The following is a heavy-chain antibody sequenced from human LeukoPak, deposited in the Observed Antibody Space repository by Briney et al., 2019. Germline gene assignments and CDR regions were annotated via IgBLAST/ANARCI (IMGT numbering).Heavy chain of an antibody. CDR1: GGSISSSSYY. CDR2: IYYSGST. CDR3: ARFYSGYGPYVY. J-gene: IGHJ4*02. V-gene: IGHV4-39*01. D-gene: IGHD5-12*01. Sequence: PSETLSLTCTVSGGSISSSSYYWSWIRQPPGKGLEWIGSIYYSGSTYYNPSLKSRVTISVDTSKNQFSLKLSSVTAADTAVYYCARFYSGYGPYVYWGQGTLVTVSS.